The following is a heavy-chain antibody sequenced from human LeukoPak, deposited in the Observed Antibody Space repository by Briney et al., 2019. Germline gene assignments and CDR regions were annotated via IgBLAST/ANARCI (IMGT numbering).Heavy chain of an antibody. CDR1: GGSISSGGYS. CDR2: IYHSGST. D-gene: IGHD5-24*01. J-gene: IGHJ4*02. Sequence: SETLSLTCAVSGGSISSGGYSWSWIRQPPGKGLEWIGYIYHSGSTYYNPSLKSRVTISVDRSKNQFSLKLSSVTAADTAVYYCVEEMATESIDYFDYWGQGTLVTVSS. V-gene: IGHV4-30-2*01. CDR3: VEEMATESIDYFDY.